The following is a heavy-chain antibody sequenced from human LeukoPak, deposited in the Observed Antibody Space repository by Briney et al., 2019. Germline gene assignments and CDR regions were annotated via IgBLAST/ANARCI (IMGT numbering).Heavy chain of an antibody. V-gene: IGHV4-38-2*02. J-gene: IGHJ5*02. Sequence: PSETLSLTCTVSGYSISSGYYWGWIRQPPGKGLEWIGSIYHSGSTYYNPSLKSRVTISVDMSRSQFSLKLNFVTAADTAVYYCARDSGTTGEVKFDPWGQGTLVTVSS. CDR3: ARDSGTTGEVKFDP. D-gene: IGHD3-10*01. CDR2: IYHSGST. CDR1: GYSISSGYY.